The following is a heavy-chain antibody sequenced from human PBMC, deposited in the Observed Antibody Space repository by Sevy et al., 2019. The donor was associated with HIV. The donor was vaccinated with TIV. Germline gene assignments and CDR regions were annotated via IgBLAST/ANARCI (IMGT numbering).Heavy chain of an antibody. J-gene: IGHJ6*02. V-gene: IGHV3-64D*06. D-gene: IGHD3-3*01. CDR2: ISSNGGST. CDR1: GFTFSSYA. Sequence: GGSLRLSCSASGFTFSSYAMHWVRQAPGKGLEYVSAISSNGGSTYYAHSVKGRFTISRENSKNTLYLQMSSLRAEDTAVYYCVKAGGYYDFWSGYYFPNYYYYYGMDVWGQGTTVTVSS. CDR3: VKAGGYYDFWSGYYFPNYYYYYGMDV.